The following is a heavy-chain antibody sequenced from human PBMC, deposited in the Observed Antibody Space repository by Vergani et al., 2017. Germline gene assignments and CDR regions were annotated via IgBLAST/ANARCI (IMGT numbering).Heavy chain of an antibody. D-gene: IGHD6-13*01. CDR2: TSSSGSTI. CDR1: GFTFSSYE. V-gene: IGHV3-48*03. Sequence: EVQLVESGGGLVQPGGSLRLSCAASGFTFSSYEMNWVRQAPGKGLEWVSYTSSSGSTIYYADSVKGRFTISRDNAKNSLYLQMNSLRAEDTAVYYCARYSSSWSLYGMDVWGQGTTVTVSS. J-gene: IGHJ6*02. CDR3: ARYSSSWSLYGMDV.